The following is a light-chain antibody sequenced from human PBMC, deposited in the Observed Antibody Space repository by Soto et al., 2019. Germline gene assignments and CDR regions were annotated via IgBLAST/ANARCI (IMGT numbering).Light chain of an antibody. Sequence: QSVLTQPPSASGSPGQSVTISCTGTSSDVGGYKYVSWYQQHPGKAPKLMIYEVSKRPSGVPDRFSGSKSGNTASLTVSGLQAEDEADYYCTAFSANRVYLFGPGTKVTVL. CDR2: EVS. J-gene: IGLJ1*01. CDR1: SSDVGGYKY. CDR3: TAFSANRVYL. V-gene: IGLV2-8*01.